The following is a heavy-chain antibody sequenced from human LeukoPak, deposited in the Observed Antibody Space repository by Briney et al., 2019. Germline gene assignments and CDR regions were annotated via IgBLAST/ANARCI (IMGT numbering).Heavy chain of an antibody. V-gene: IGHV4-59*01. CDR1: GGSISSYY. Sequence: SETLSLSCTVSGGSISSYYWSWIRQPPGKGLEWIGYIYYSGSTNYNPSLKSRVTISVDTSKNQFSLKLSSVTAADTAVYYCARTLGHQTMIALTTNWFDPWGQGTLVTVSS. CDR3: ARTLGHQTMIALTTNWFDP. J-gene: IGHJ5*02. D-gene: IGHD3-22*01. CDR2: IYYSGST.